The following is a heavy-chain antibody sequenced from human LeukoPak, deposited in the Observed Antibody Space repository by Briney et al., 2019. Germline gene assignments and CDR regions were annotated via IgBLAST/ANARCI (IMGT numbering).Heavy chain of an antibody. D-gene: IGHD3-3*01. CDR3: ARDASYDFWSGYYFDWFDP. Sequence: ASVTVSCKASGYTFTSYDINWVRQATGQGLEWMGWMNPNSGNTGYAQKFQGRVTMTRNTSISTAYMELSSLRSEDTAVYYCARDASYDFWSGYYFDWFDPWGQGTLVTVSS. J-gene: IGHJ5*02. V-gene: IGHV1-8*01. CDR2: MNPNSGNT. CDR1: GYTFTSYD.